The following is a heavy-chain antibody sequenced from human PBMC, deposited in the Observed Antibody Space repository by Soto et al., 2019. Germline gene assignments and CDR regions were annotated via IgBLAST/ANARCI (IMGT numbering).Heavy chain of an antibody. V-gene: IGHV4-4*02. Sequence: WEALSLTFAVSGGSISSSNWWSWVRQPPGKGLEWIGEIYHSGSTNYNPSLKSRVTISVDKSKNQFSLKLSSVTAADTAVYYCARHISIFGVVIPSYYYSGMDVWAQGTTVTVSS. CDR1: GGSISSSNW. CDR2: IYHSGST. D-gene: IGHD3-3*01. CDR3: ARHISIFGVVIPSYYYSGMDV. J-gene: IGHJ6*02.